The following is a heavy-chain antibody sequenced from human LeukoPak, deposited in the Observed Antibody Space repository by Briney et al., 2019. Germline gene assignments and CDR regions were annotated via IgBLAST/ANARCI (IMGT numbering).Heavy chain of an antibody. CDR3: AREKPPSFWSGYYYYGMDV. D-gene: IGHD3-3*01. V-gene: IGHV1-3*01. J-gene: IGHJ6*02. CDR1: GYTFTSYA. Sequence: ASVKVSCTASGYTFTSYAMHWVRQAPGQRLEWMGWINAGNGNTKYSQKFQGRVTITRDTSASTAYMELSSLRSEDTAVYYCAREKPPSFWSGYYYYGMDVWGQGTTVTVSS. CDR2: INAGNGNT.